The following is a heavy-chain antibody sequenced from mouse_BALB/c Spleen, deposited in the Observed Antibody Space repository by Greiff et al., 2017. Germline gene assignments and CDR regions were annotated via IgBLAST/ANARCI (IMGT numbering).Heavy chain of an antibody. CDR2: IYPGNSDT. CDR1: GYTFTSYW. CDR3: SLYYDGYPGGFAY. J-gene: IGHJ3*01. V-gene: IGHV1-5*01. D-gene: IGHD2-3*01. Sequence: EVQLQQSGTVLARPGASVKMSCKASGYTFTSYWMHWVKQRPGQGLEWIGAIYPGNSDTSYNQKFKGKAKLTAVTSTSTAYMELSSLTNEDSAVYYCSLYYDGYPGGFAYWGQGTLVTVSA.